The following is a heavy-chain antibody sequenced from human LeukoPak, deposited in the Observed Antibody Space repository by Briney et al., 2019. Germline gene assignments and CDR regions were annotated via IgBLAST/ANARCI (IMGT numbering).Heavy chain of an antibody. CDR1: GFTFSDSW. D-gene: IGHD3-16*01. V-gene: IGHV3-7*01. CDR2: MNQDGSEK. Sequence: GGSLRLSCAASGFTFSDSWMSWVRQAPGKGLEWVANMNQDGSEKDYVDSVKGRFTISRDNARNSLYLQMGSLRAEDTAIYYCATYTHWVAGDVWGQGTTVTVSS. CDR3: ATYTHWVAGDV. J-gene: IGHJ6*02.